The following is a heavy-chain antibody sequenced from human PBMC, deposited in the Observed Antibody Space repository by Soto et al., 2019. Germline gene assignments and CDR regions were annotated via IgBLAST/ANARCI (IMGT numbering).Heavy chain of an antibody. CDR2: TYFRSKWYN. CDR1: GDSVSSNTAS. CDR3: AKGDNLGPKTGYAFDP. J-gene: IGHJ5*02. V-gene: IGHV6-1*01. D-gene: IGHD5-12*01. Sequence: PTLSLPCAISGDSVSSNTASWNWIRQSPSRGLEWLGRTYFRSKWYNDYAVSVKSRIIINPDTSNNQFSLQLNSVTPEDTAVYFCAKGDNLGPKTGYAFDPWGQGIMVTVSS.